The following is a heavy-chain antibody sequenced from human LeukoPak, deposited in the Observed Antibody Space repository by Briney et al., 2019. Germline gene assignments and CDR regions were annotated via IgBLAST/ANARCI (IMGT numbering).Heavy chain of an antibody. CDR2: IRDKANSYTT. J-gene: IGHJ6*02. D-gene: IGHD2-2*01. Sequence: GGSLRLSCVASGFTFSDHYMAWVRQAPGKGLEWVGRIRDKANSYTTEYAASVKGRCTVSRDDSKSLLYLQMSSLNTEDTAVYYCARGASSSSPYYYHGLDVWGQGTTVTVSS. V-gene: IGHV3-72*01. CDR3: ARGASSSSPYYYHGLDV. CDR1: GFTFSDHY.